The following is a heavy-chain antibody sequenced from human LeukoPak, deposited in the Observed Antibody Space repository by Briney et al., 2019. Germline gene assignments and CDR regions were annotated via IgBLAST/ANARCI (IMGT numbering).Heavy chain of an antibody. D-gene: IGHD5-18*01. Sequence: PSETLSLTCTVSGGSISSYYWSWIRQPAGPGLEWIGHMYTSWSTNYNPSLKSRVTMSVDTSKNQFSLKLSSVTAADTAVYYCARDRGTYSLNAFDIWGQGTMVTVSS. CDR3: ARDRGTYSLNAFDI. V-gene: IGHV4-4*07. J-gene: IGHJ3*02. CDR2: MYTSWST. CDR1: GGSISSYY.